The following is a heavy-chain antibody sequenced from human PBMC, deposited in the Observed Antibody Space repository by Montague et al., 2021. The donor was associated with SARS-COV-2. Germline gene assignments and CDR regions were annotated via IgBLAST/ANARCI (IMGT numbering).Heavy chain of an antibody. V-gene: IGHV4-59*01. CDR2: VFYSGTT. CDR1: GGSISNFY. D-gene: IGHD1-26*01. Sequence: SETLSLTCTVSGGSISNFYWSWLRQPPGRGLEWIAYVFYSGTTSYNPSLTSRATISVDTSKNQSSLRLDSVTAADTAVYYCASDQSTRPRWDFDFWGRGTLVTVSS. J-gene: IGHJ2*01. CDR3: ASDQSTRPRWDFDF.